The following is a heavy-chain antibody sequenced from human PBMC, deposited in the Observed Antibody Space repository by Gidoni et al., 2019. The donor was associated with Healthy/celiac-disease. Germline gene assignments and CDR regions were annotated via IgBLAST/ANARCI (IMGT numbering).Heavy chain of an antibody. D-gene: IGHD1-26*01. CDR2: ISWNSGSI. J-gene: IGHJ3*02. CDR3: AKARGSYYHAVAFDI. Sequence: EVQLVESGGGLVQPGRSLRLSCAASGFTFDDYAMHWVRQAPGKGLEWVSGISWNSGSIGYADSVKGRFTISRDNAKNSLYLQMNSLRAEDTALYYCAKARGSYYHAVAFDIWGQGTMVTVSS. V-gene: IGHV3-9*01. CDR1: GFTFDDYA.